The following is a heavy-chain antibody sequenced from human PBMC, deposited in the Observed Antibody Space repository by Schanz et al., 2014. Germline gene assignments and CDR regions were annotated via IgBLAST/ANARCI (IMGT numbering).Heavy chain of an antibody. CDR1: GFTFSSYA. Sequence: EVELVESGGGLVQPGGSLRLSCAASGFTFSSYALHWVRQAPGKGLEWLSYISDSGTYTNYADSVKGRFTISRDNAKSSLYLQMNSLRVEDTAVYYCAASSGWHPSTDYWGQGTLVTVSS. D-gene: IGHD6-19*01. V-gene: IGHV3-48*03. CDR3: AASSGWHPSTDY. CDR2: ISDSGTYT. J-gene: IGHJ4*02.